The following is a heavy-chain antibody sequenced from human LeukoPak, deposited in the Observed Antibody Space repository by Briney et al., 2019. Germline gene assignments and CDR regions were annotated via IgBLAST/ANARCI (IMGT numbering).Heavy chain of an antibody. V-gene: IGHV3-9*01. CDR1: GFTFDDYA. CDR3: AKDTGSSGAGSMDV. D-gene: IGHD6-19*01. Sequence: GASLRLSCAASGFTFDDYAMHWVRQAPGKGLEWVSGISWNSGSIGYADSVKGRFTISRDNAKNSLYLQMNSLRAEDTALYYCAKDTGSSGAGSMDVWGQGTTVTVSS. J-gene: IGHJ6*02. CDR2: ISWNSGSI.